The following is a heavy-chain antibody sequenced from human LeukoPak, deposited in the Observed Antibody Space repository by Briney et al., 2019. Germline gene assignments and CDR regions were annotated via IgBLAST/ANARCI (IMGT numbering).Heavy chain of an antibody. V-gene: IGHV3-64D*06. CDR1: GFAFSAYA. Sequence: GGSLRLSCSASGFAFSAYAMHWIRQAPGKGLQYVSAISPTGDSTYYADSVKGRFSISRDNSKNTLYLQVSSLRPEDTAVYYCVPKGTEGYWGQGTLVTVSS. CDR3: VPKGTEGY. CDR2: ISPTGDST. J-gene: IGHJ4*02.